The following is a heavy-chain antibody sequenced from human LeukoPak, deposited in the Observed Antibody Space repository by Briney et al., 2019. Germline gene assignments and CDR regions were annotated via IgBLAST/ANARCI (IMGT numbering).Heavy chain of an antibody. CDR2: IYTSGST. Sequence: SETPSLTCTVSGGSISSYYWSWIRQPAGKGLEWIGRIYTSGSTNYNPSLKSRVTMSVDTSKNQFSLKLSSVTAADTAVYYCARGAIRSRDYYYYMDIWGKGTTVTVSS. CDR3: ARGAIRSRDYYYYMDI. D-gene: IGHD2-21*01. J-gene: IGHJ6*03. V-gene: IGHV4-4*07. CDR1: GGSISSYY.